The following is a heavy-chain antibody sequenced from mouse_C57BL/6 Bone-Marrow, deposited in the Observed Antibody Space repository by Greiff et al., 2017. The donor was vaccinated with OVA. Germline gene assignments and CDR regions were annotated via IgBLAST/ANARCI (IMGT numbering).Heavy chain of an antibody. V-gene: IGHV1-56*01. CDR3: AREEGSYYYGSSPAWFAY. D-gene: IGHD1-1*01. Sequence: VHLVESGPELVRPGASVKISCKAPGYTFTSHWMQWVRQRPGQGLEWIGEIFPGSGSTYYNEKFKGKATLTVDTSSSTAYMQLSSLTCEDSAVYFCAREEGSYYYGSSPAWFAYWGQGTLVTVSA. CDR2: IFPGSGST. CDR1: GYTFTSHW. J-gene: IGHJ3*01.